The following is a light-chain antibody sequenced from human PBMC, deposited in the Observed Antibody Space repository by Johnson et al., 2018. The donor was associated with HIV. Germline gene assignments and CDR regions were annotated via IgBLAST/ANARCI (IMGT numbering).Light chain of an antibody. V-gene: IGLV1-51*01. CDR1: NSNIGNNY. CDR2: DNN. CDR3: GTWDSFLRTGF. J-gene: IGLJ1*01. Sequence: QSVLTQPPSVSAAPGQKVTISCSGSNSNIGNNYVSWYQQVTGTAPKLLIYDNNKRPSGIPDRFSGSKSGTSATMGITGLQTGDEAGYYCGTWDSFLRTGFFGTGTKVTVL.